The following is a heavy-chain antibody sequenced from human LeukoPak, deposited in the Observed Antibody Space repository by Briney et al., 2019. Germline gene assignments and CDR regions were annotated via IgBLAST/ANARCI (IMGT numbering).Heavy chain of an antibody. Sequence: PGGSLRLSCAASGFTFSSYAMGWVRQAPGKGLEWVSAISGSGGSTYYADSVKGRFTISRDNSKNTLYLQMNSLRAEDTAVYYCAKDKTHIVVVTAITYYFDYWGQGTLVTVSS. V-gene: IGHV3-23*01. CDR1: GFTFSSYA. J-gene: IGHJ4*02. CDR2: ISGSGGST. CDR3: AKDKTHIVVVTAITYYFDY. D-gene: IGHD2-21*02.